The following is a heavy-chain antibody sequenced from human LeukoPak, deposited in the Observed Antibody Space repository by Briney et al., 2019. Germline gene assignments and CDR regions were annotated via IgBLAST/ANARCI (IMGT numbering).Heavy chain of an antibody. CDR2: IYSTGEN. J-gene: IGHJ3*02. D-gene: IGHD5-24*01. CDR3: VRGHNENRYKPAVDI. CDR1: GFTFSNYG. V-gene: IGHV4-4*02. Sequence: GSLRLSCAASGFTFSNYGMNWVRQPPGKGLEWIGEIYSTGENNKNPSLKSRVTISLDKPKNQFSLRLTSVTAADTAMYYCVRGHNENRYKPAVDIWGQGTMVTVSS.